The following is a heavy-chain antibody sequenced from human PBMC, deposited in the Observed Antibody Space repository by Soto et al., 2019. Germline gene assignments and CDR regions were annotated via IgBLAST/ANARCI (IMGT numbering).Heavy chain of an antibody. CDR2: ISAYNGST. Sequence: QVQLVQYGAEVKKPGASVTVSCNASGYTFTSYGIIWVRQAPGQGLAWMGWISAYNGSTNYAQKLQGRVTMTTDTSTRTAYIELKSLRSDDTAVYYCARGLYYDFWICYFYYYYYYGMDVLGQGTTVTVSS. J-gene: IGHJ6*02. V-gene: IGHV1-18*01. CDR1: GYTFTSYG. CDR3: ARGLYYDFWICYFYYYYYYGMDV. D-gene: IGHD3-3*01.